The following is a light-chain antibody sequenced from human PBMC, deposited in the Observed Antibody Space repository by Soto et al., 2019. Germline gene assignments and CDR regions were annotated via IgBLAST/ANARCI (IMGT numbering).Light chain of an antibody. J-gene: IGKJ5*01. Sequence: EIVMTQSPATLSVSPGERATLSCRASQSVSSNLAWYQQKPGQAPRLLIYGASTRATGIPVTFSGSASGTEFTLSISRLQSEDYTVYYCHQYGSSPPVTFGQGTRLEIK. V-gene: IGKV3-15*01. CDR3: HQYGSSPPVT. CDR2: GAS. CDR1: QSVSSN.